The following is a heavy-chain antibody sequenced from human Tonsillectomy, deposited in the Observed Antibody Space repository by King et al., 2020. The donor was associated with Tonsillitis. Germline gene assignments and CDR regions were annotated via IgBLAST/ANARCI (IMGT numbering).Heavy chain of an antibody. CDR3: ARSTHYGEHEIWYFDY. V-gene: IGHV3-21*01. Sequence: EVQLVESGGGLVKPGGSLRVSCAASGFTFSSYSMNWVRQAPGKGLEWVSSISSSSSYISFADSVKGRFTISRDNAENSLYLQMNSLRAEDTAVYYCARSTHYGEHEIWYFDYWGQGTLVTVSS. CDR2: ISSSSSYI. D-gene: IGHD4-17*01. J-gene: IGHJ4*02. CDR1: GFTFSSYS.